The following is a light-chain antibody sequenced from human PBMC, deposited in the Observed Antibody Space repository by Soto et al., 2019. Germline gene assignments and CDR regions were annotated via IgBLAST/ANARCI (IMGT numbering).Light chain of an antibody. Sequence: QLVLTQSPSASASLGASVKLTCTLSSGHNSYAIAWHQQQPEKGPRYVMKINNDGSHIKGDGIPDRFSGSSSGAERYLTISSLQSEDEADYYCQLWDSSSDHVVFGGGTKLTVL. CDR2: INNDGSH. V-gene: IGLV4-69*02. CDR3: QLWDSSSDHVV. CDR1: SGHNSYA. J-gene: IGLJ2*01.